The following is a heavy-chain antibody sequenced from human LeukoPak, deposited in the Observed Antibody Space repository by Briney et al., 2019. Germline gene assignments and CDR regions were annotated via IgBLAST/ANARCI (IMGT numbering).Heavy chain of an antibody. J-gene: IGHJ5*02. CDR1: GFTFSSYS. CDR3: AKASQTSIDDNWFDR. CDR2: ISGSGGST. Sequence: GGSLRLSCAASGFTFSSYSMNWVRQAPGKGLEWVSSISGSGGSTYYADSVKGRFTISRDNSKNTLYLQMNSLRAEDTAVYYCAKASQTSIDDNWFDRWGQGALVTVSS. V-gene: IGHV3-23*01. D-gene: IGHD5/OR15-5a*01.